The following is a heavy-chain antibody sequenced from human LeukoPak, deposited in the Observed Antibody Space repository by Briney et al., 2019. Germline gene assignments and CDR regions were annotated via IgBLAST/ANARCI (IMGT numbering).Heavy chain of an antibody. J-gene: IGHJ4*02. D-gene: IGHD5-18*01. Sequence: QPGGSLRLSCAASGFTFINYAMSWARPAPGKGLEWVSVISGSGSSTYYADSVKGRFTISRDDSKNTLYLQMNSLRAEDTAVYFCARDSASYGRFDYWGQGTLVTVSS. CDR2: ISGSGSST. CDR3: ARDSASYGRFDY. V-gene: IGHV3-23*01. CDR1: GFTFINYA.